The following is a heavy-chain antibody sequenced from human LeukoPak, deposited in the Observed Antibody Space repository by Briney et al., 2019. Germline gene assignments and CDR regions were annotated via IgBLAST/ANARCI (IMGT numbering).Heavy chain of an antibody. V-gene: IGHV4-59*01. Sequence: SETLSLTCAVSCGSIITYYWNWIRQPPGKGLEWIGYIYYSGNANYNPSLKSRVTISVDTSKNQFSLNLTSVTAADTAVYYCARAGYYYDTMGETWGQGILVTVSS. CDR1: CGSIITYY. J-gene: IGHJ4*02. CDR2: IYYSGNA. D-gene: IGHD3-22*01. CDR3: ARAGYYYDTMGET.